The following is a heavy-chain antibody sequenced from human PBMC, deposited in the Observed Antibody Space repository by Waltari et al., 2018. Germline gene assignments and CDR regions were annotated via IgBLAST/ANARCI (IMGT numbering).Heavy chain of an antibody. D-gene: IGHD3-16*01. Sequence: SWGRKAPGRGLEWGANIKQDGSEKYYVDSVEGRFSISRDNAKNSVDLQMNSLRADDTAVYYCATDGGPFDYWGQGTLVTVSS. V-gene: IGHV3-7*01. J-gene: IGHJ4*02. CDR3: ATDGGPFDY. CDR2: IKQDGSEK.